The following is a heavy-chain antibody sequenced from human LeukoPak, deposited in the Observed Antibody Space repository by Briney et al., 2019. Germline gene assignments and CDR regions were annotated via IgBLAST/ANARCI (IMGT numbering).Heavy chain of an antibody. CDR1: GFTFSSYA. V-gene: IGHV3-30-3*01. D-gene: IGHD2-2*01. Sequence: AGGSLRLSCAASGFTFSSYAMHWVRQAPGKGLEWVAVISYDGSNKYYADSVKGRFTISRDNSKNTLYLQMNSLRAEDTAVYYCAKGPHCSSTSCYLERYFQHWGQGTLVTVSS. CDR2: ISYDGSNK. J-gene: IGHJ1*01. CDR3: AKGPHCSSTSCYLERYFQH.